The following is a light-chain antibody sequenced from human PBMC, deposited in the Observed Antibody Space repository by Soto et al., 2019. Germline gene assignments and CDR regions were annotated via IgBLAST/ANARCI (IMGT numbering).Light chain of an antibody. CDR3: QHSYSTPLT. Sequence: DIQMTQSPSSLSASVGDRVTITCRASQSISSYLNWYQQKPGKAPKLLIYAASSLQSGVPSRFSRPGSWTDFTRTISSLQPEDFATYYCQHSYSTPLTFGGGTKVEIK. CDR1: QSISSY. V-gene: IGKV1-39*01. CDR2: AAS. J-gene: IGKJ4*01.